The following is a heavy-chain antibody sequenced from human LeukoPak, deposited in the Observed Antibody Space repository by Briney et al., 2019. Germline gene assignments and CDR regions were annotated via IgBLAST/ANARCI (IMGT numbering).Heavy chain of an antibody. V-gene: IGHV3-23*01. CDR3: ARDYTGYFP. J-gene: IGHJ5*02. CDR1: GFTFSNYA. D-gene: IGHD3-9*01. CDR2: LSGTGGST. Sequence: PGGSLRLSCAASGFTFSNYAMSWVRQAPGKGLEWVSTLSGTGGSTYYADSVKGRFTISRDNSKNTLYLQVSSLRAEDTAVYYCARDYTGYFPWGQGTLVIVSS.